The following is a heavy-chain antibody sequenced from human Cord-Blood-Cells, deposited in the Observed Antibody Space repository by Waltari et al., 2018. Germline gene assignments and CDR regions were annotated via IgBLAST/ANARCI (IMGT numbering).Heavy chain of an antibody. CDR2: INHSGST. CDR1: GGSFSGYY. V-gene: IGHV4-34*01. CDR3: ARGLKGGSYYFDY. Sequence: QVQLQQWGAGLLKPSETLSLPCAVYGGSFSGYYWSWISQPPGKGLEWIGEINHSGSTNYNPSLKSRVTISVDTSKNQFSLKLSSVTAADTAVYYCARGLKGGSYYFDYWGQGTLVTVSS. J-gene: IGHJ4*02. D-gene: IGHD1-26*01.